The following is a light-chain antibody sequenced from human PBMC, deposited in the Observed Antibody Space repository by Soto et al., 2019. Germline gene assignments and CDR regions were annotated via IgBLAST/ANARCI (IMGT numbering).Light chain of an antibody. CDR3: QQYNSFPWT. CDR1: QSISNY. V-gene: IGKV1-27*01. Sequence: DIQMTQSPSSLSASVGDRVTITCRASQSISNYLAWYQQKPGKVPKLLIYAASTLQSGVPSRFSGSGSGTDFTLTISSLQPDDFAAYYCQQYNSFPWTFGQGTKVDI. J-gene: IGKJ1*01. CDR2: AAS.